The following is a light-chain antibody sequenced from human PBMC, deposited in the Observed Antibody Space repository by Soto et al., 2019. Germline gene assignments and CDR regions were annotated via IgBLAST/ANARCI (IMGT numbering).Light chain of an antibody. CDR1: QSVSSNY. Sequence: EIVLTQSPGTLSLSPGDRATLSCRASQSVSSNYLAWYQQKPGQAPRLLIYGASSRTTGIPDRFSGSGSGTDFTLTFSRLEPEVCALTCSPPYRTPLPRTFSGGKTVEIK. J-gene: IGKJ4*01. V-gene: IGKV3-20*01. CDR2: GAS. CDR3: PPYRTPLPRT.